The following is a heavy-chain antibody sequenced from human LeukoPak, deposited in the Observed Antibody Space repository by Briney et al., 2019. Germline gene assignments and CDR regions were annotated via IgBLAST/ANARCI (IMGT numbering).Heavy chain of an antibody. CDR2: ISAYNGNT. CDR1: GYTFTSYG. Sequence: GAVNVSCKSSGYTFTSYGISGVRQAAGRGVEGMGWISAYNGNTNYAQKLQDRVTMTTDKSTSTAYMELRSLRADDTAVYYCARETRSMVMFDYWGQGTLVTVSS. D-gene: IGHD2-8*01. J-gene: IGHJ4*02. V-gene: IGHV1-18*01. CDR3: ARETRSMVMFDY.